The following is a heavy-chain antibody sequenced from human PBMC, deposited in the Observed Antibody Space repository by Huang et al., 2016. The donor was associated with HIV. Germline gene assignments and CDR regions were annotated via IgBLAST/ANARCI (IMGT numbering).Heavy chain of an antibody. CDR2: INHSGST. D-gene: IGHD3-22*01. J-gene: IGHJ3*02. V-gene: IGHV4-34*01. CDR3: ARGPDYYESSGREAFDI. CDR1: GGSFSGYY. Sequence: QVQLQQWGAGLLKPSETLSLTCAVYGGSFSGYYWSWIRQPPGKGLEWIGEINHSGSTNYNPSLKSRVTISVDTSKTQFSLKLNSVTAADTAVYYCARGPDYYESSGREAFDIWGQGTMVTVSS.